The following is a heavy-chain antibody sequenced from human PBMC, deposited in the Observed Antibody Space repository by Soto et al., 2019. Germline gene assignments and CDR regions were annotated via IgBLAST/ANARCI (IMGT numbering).Heavy chain of an antibody. CDR1: GFTFDDYA. J-gene: IGHJ6*03. CDR3: AKDVREMYYYYMDV. CDR2: ISWNSGSI. V-gene: IGHV3-9*01. D-gene: IGHD1-26*01. Sequence: GGSLRLSCAASGFTFDDYAMHWVRQAPGKGLEWVSGISWNSGSIGYADSVKGRFTISRDNAKNSLYLQMNSLRAEDTALYYCAKDVREMYYYYMDVWGKGTTVTVSS.